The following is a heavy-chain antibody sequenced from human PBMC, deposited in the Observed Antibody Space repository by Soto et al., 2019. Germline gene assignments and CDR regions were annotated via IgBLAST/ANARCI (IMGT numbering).Heavy chain of an antibody. CDR1: GGTFSSYD. D-gene: IGHD3-10*01. Sequence: QVQLVQSGAEVKKPGSSVKVSCKTSGGTFSSYDINWVRQAPGQGLEWMGGIIRIFGTPDYAQRFQGRVTITADESTSTAYMELSSLRSEDTAGYYCARQGSNEYYYYGMDVWGQGTTVTVSS. J-gene: IGHJ6*02. V-gene: IGHV1-69*12. CDR3: ARQGSNEYYYYGMDV. CDR2: IIRIFGTP.